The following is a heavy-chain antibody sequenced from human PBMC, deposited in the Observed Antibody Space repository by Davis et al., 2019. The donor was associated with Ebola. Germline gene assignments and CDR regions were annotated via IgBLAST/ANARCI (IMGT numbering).Heavy chain of an antibody. J-gene: IGHJ5*02. Sequence: ASVKVSCKAFGFENSLSDYGFNWVRQAPGQGLEWMGRINPNSGGTNYAQKFQGRVTMTRDTSISTGYMELSRLRSDDTAVYYCAREGSSIAARLPWFDPWGQGTLVTVSS. D-gene: IGHD6-6*01. CDR3: AREGSSIAARLPWFDP. CDR2: INPNSGGT. CDR1: GFENSLSDYG. V-gene: IGHV1-2*06.